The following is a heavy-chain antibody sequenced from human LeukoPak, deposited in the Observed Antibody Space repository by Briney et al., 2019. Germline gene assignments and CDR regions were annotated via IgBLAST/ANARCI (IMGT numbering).Heavy chain of an antibody. CDR3: ARDPDLCGHSGMDY. J-gene: IGHJ4*02. D-gene: IGHD5-12*01. CDR2: IDTSESDT. Sequence: GGSLRLSCAASGFSFSNYKMIWVLQAPGKGLEWVSSIDTSESDTYYADSVRGRFTISRDNAEYSLFLQMNSLSAEDTAVYFCARDPDLCGHSGMDYWGQGTLVTVSS. V-gene: IGHV3-21*01. CDR1: GFSFSNYK.